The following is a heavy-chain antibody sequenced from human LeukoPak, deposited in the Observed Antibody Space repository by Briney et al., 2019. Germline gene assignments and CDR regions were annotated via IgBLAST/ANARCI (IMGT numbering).Heavy chain of an antibody. V-gene: IGHV4-34*01. J-gene: IGHJ5*02. Sequence: SETLSLTCAVYGGSFSGYYWSWIRQPPGKGLEWIGEINHSGSTNYNPSLKSRVTISVDTSKNQFSLKLSSVTAADTAVYYCARRSRVYYYDSSGYYQHNWFDPWGQGTLVTVSS. CDR3: ARRSRVYYYDSSGYYQHNWFDP. CDR2: INHSGST. D-gene: IGHD3-22*01. CDR1: GGSFSGYY.